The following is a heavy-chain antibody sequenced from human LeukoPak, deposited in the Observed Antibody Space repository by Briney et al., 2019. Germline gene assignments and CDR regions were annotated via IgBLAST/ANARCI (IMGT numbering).Heavy chain of an antibody. CDR1: GGSISSYY. D-gene: IGHD2-2*01. Sequence: PSETLSLTCTVSGGSISSYYWSWIRQPAGKGLEWIGRIYTSGSTNYNPSLKSRVTMSVDTSKNQFSLKLSSVPAADTAVYYCAREGRVPAALPDNWFDPWGQGTLVTVSS. CDR3: AREGRVPAALPDNWFDP. J-gene: IGHJ5*02. V-gene: IGHV4-4*07. CDR2: IYTSGST.